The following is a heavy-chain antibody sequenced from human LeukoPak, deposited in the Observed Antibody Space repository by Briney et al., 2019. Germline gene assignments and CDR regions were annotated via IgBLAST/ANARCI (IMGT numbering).Heavy chain of an antibody. CDR1: GFIVSSSY. D-gene: IGHD3-9*01. CDR3: VSHSDTLTRYSFDY. CDR2: IHSGGNT. V-gene: IGHV3-53*01. Sequence: PGGSLRLSCAASGFIVSSSYMSWVRQAPGKGLEWVSIIHSGGNTYYADAVKGRSTNSRDNSKNTMSFQNSSLKSEDAAAYYCVSHSDTLTRYSFDYWGQGTLVTVSS. J-gene: IGHJ4*02.